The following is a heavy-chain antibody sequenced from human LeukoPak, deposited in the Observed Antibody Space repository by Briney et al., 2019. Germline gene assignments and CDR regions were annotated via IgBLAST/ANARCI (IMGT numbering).Heavy chain of an antibody. D-gene: IGHD6-13*01. J-gene: IGHJ4*02. V-gene: IGHV4-39*07. CDR2: IYYSGST. CDR3: ARVGRIAAAGTVDY. CDR1: GGSISSSSYY. Sequence: SETLSLTCTVSGGSISSSSYYWGWIRQPPGKGLEWIGSIYYSGSTYYNPSLKSRVTISVDTSKNQFSLKLSSVTAADTAVYYCARVGRIAAAGTVDYWGQGTLVTVSS.